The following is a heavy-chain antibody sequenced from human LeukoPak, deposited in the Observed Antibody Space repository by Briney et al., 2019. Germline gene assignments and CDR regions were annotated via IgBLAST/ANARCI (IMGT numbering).Heavy chain of an antibody. CDR2: IYHSGST. V-gene: IGHV4-30-2*01. J-gene: IGHJ3*02. CDR1: GGSISSGGYY. Sequence: PSETLSLTCTVSGGSISSGGYYWSWIRQPPGKGLEWIGYIYHSGSTYHNPSLKSRVTISVDRSKNQFSLKLSSVTAADTAVYYCAREDYDPESGRVYAFDIWGQGTMVTVSS. CDR3: AREDYDPESGRVYAFDI. D-gene: IGHD3-3*01.